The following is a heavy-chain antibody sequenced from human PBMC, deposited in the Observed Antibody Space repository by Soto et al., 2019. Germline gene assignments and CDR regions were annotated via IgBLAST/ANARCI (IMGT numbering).Heavy chain of an antibody. Sequence: QVRLQESGPGLVKPSETLSLTCTVSGGSINNYFWNWIRQSPGKGLEWIGNIYSSGRTNYSPSLKSRVTMSVDTSKNQIHLNVTSVTVADAAVYFCSREAWKRDFDYWGQGTLVTVS. CDR2: IYSSGRT. CDR3: SREAWKRDFDY. CDR1: GGSINNYF. V-gene: IGHV4-59*01. D-gene: IGHD1-1*01. J-gene: IGHJ4*02.